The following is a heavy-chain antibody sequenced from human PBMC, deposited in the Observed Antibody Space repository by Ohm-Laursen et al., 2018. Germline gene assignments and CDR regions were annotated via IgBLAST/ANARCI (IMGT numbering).Heavy chain of an antibody. CDR1: GFTFSDYG. CDR2: IWYDGSKT. CDR3: ARDKDNSIST. V-gene: IGHV3-33*08. J-gene: IGHJ4*02. D-gene: IGHD2/OR15-2a*01. Sequence: SLRLSCAASGFTFSDYGMHRVRQAPGKGLEWVAVIWYDGSKTYYAESVQGRFTISRDNSKNTLNLQMNSLRAEDTAVYYCARDKDNSISTWGQGTLVIVAS.